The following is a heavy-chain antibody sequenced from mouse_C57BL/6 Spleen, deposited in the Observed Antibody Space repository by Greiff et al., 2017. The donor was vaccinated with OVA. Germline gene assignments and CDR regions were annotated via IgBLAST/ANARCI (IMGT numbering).Heavy chain of an antibody. Sequence: DVQLVESGGGLVKPGGSLKLSCAASGFTFSSYAMSWVRQTPEQRLEWVATISDGGSYTYYTDNVKGRFTISRDNAKNNLYLQMSHLKSEDTAMYYGAREGDAMDYWGQGTSVTVSS. CDR1: GFTFSSYA. V-gene: IGHV5-4*01. CDR2: ISDGGSYT. CDR3: AREGDAMDY. J-gene: IGHJ4*01.